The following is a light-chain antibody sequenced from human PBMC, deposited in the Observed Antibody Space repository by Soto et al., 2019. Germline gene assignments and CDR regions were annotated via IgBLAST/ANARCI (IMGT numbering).Light chain of an antibody. Sequence: DIQMTQSPSSLSASVGDRVTVTCRASQSIRSYLNWYQQKPGKAPKLLIYAASSLQSGVPSRFSGSGSETDFTFNISSLQPEDFATYYCQQSYSSHTFGQGTKLEIK. V-gene: IGKV1-39*01. J-gene: IGKJ2*01. CDR3: QQSYSSHT. CDR1: QSIRSY. CDR2: AAS.